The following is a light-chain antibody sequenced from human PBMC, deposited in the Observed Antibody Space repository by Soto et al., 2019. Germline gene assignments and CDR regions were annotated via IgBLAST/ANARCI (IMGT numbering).Light chain of an antibody. V-gene: IGLV2-14*01. Sequence: QSALTQPASVSGSPGQSITISCTGTSSDVGGYNYVSWYQQHPGKAPKLMIYDVSNRPSGVSNRFSGSKSGNTASLTISGLQAEDAADYYCRSYTSTSWVFGGGTQLTVL. CDR3: RSYTSTSWV. CDR1: SSDVGGYNY. J-gene: IGLJ3*02. CDR2: DVS.